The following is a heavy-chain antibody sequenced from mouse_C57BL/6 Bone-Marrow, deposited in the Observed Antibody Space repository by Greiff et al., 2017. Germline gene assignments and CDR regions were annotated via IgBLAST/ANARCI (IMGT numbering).Heavy chain of an antibody. J-gene: IGHJ2*01. Sequence: QVQLQQPGAELVKPGASVKMSCKASGYPFPSYWITWVKQRPGQGLEWIGDIYPGSGSTNYNEKFKGKATLTVDTSSSTAYMELSSLTSEDSAVYYCALVITTVVDHYFDYWGQGTTLTVSA. D-gene: IGHD1-1*01. V-gene: IGHV1-55*01. CDR1: GYPFPSYW. CDR3: ALVITTVVDHYFDY. CDR2: IYPGSGST.